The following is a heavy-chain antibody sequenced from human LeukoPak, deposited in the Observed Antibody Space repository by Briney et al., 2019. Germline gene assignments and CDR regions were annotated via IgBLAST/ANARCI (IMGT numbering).Heavy chain of an antibody. CDR1: GGSISSSSYY. J-gene: IGHJ6*03. CDR3: ARAVLGYCSGGSCYWDYYYYMDV. Sequence: SETLSLTCTVSGGSISSSSYYWGWIRQPPGKGLEWIGYIYYSGSTNYNPSLKSRVTISVDTSKNQFSLKLSSVTAADTAVYYCARAVLGYCSGGSCYWDYYYYMDVWGKGTTVTVSS. D-gene: IGHD2-15*01. CDR2: IYYSGST. V-gene: IGHV4-61*05.